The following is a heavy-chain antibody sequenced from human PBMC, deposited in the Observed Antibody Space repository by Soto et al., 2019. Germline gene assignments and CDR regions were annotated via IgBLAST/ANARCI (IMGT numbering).Heavy chain of an antibody. D-gene: IGHD2-8*01. J-gene: IGHJ4*02. V-gene: IGHV3-72*01. CDR2: ARNKVNGYTT. CDR3: ARLMGTSFDL. CDR1: GVTFSDHF. Sequence: GSLRLSCVASGVTFSDHFMDWLRQAPGKGLEWVGRARNKVNGYTTASAASVRGRFTISRDDSKNSLYLQMNSLKTEDTAVYFCARLMGTSFDLWGQGTLVTVYS.